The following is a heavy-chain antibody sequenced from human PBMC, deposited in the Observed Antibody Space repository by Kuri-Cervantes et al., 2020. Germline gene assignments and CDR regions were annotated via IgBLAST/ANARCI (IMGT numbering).Heavy chain of an antibody. CDR3: ARNYYDYVWGSYHDPFDY. V-gene: IGHV4-59*01. CDR2: IYYSGST. D-gene: IGHD3-16*02. Sequence: SETLSLTCSVSGASISSNHWSWIRQPPGKGLEWIGYIYYSGSTNYNPSLKSRVTISVDTSKNQFSLKLSSVTAADTAVYYCARNYYDYVWGSYHDPFDYWGQGTLVTVSS. CDR1: GASISSNH. J-gene: IGHJ4*02.